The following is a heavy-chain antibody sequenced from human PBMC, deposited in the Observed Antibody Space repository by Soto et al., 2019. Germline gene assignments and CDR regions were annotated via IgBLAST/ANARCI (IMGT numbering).Heavy chain of an antibody. CDR2: ISYDGSNK. Sequence: HPGGSLRLSCAASGFTFSSYGMHWVRQAPGKGLEWVAVISYDGSNKYYADSVKGRFTISRDNSKNTLYLQMNSLRAEDTAVYYCAKDLYSSSWRRPLADYWGQGTLVTVSS. J-gene: IGHJ4*02. CDR1: GFTFSSYG. D-gene: IGHD6-13*01. V-gene: IGHV3-30*18. CDR3: AKDLYSSSWRRPLADY.